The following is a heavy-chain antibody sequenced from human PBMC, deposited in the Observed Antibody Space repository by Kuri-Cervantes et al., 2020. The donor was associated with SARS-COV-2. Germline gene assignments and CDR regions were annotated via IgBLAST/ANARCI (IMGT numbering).Heavy chain of an antibody. Sequence: GSLRLSCAVSGGSINNREHYWSWIRQPPGKGLEWIGSIYHSGSTYYNPSLKSRVIISVDTSKNQFSLKLSSVTAADTAVYYCASLVPAAIRADAFDIWGQGTMVTVSS. CDR1: GGSINNREHY. CDR3: ASLVPAAIRADAFDI. CDR2: IYHSGST. J-gene: IGHJ3*02. V-gene: IGHV4-38-2*01. D-gene: IGHD2-2*02.